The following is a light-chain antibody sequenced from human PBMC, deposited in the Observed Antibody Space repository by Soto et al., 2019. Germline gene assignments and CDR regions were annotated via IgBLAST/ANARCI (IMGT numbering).Light chain of an antibody. CDR1: QSISSW. CDR2: KAS. V-gene: IGKV1-5*03. CDR3: QQYNSYSA. J-gene: IGKJ1*01. Sequence: DIQMTQSPSTLSASVGARVTITCRASQSISSWLAWYQQQPGKAPKLLIYKASSLESGVPSRFSGSGSGTEFTLTISSLQPDDFATYYCQQYNSYSAFGQGTKVDIK.